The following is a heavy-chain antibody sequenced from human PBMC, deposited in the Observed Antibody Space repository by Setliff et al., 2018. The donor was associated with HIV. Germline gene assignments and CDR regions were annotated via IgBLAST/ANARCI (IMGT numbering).Heavy chain of an antibody. J-gene: IGHJ1*01. CDR2: INPNSGGT. Sequence: ASVKVSCKASGYTFTTYFMHWVRQAPGQGLEWMGRINPNSGGTNYAQQFQGRVTMTRDTSTSTVYMELSSLRSEDTAVYYCARDPAPSSSASYFQHWGQGTPVTVSS. V-gene: IGHV1-2*06. CDR1: GYTFTTYF. D-gene: IGHD6-6*01. CDR3: ARDPAPSSSASYFQH.